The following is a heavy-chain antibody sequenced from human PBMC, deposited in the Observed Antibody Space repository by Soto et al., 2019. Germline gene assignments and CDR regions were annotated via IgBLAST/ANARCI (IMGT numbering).Heavy chain of an antibody. CDR2: IYTSGST. J-gene: IGHJ5*02. CDR1: GGSISSYY. Sequence: QVQLQESGPGLVKPSETLSLTCTVSGGSISSYYWSWIRQPAGKGLEWIGRIYTSGSTNYNPSLKSRVTMSVDTSKNQFSLKLSSVTAADTAVYYCARDLGEQWLASNWFDPWGQGTLVTVSS. CDR3: ARDLGEQWLASNWFDP. D-gene: IGHD6-19*01. V-gene: IGHV4-4*07.